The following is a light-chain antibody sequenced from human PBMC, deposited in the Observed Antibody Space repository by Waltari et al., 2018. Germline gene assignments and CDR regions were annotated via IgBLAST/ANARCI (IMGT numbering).Light chain of an antibody. CDR2: GAS. Sequence: DIQMTQSPSSLSASVGDRVTITCRSSQSIGNAYLNWYQQKPGKAPKLLIYGASTLQSGVPSRFIGSGSGTDFTLTISSLQPEDFATYYCQQTYNNPPFFGGVTRVEI. CDR3: QQTYNNPPF. J-gene: IGKJ4*01. CDR1: QSIGNAY. V-gene: IGKV1-39*01.